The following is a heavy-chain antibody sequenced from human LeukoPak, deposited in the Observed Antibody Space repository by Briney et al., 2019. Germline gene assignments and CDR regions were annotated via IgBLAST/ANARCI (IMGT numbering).Heavy chain of an antibody. CDR3: ARQFGDY. J-gene: IGHJ4*02. CDR2: ISGSGSST. V-gene: IGHV3-23*01. CDR1: GFTFSNYA. Sequence: PGGSLRLSCAASGFTFSNYAINWVRQAPGKGLEWVSGISGSGSSTYYADSVKGRSTISRDNSKNTLYLQMNSLRVEDTAVYYCARQFGDYWGQGTLVTVSS. D-gene: IGHD3-10*01.